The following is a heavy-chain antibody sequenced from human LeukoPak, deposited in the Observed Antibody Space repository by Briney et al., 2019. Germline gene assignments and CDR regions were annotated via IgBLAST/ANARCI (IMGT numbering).Heavy chain of an antibody. CDR2: IWVDGINK. V-gene: IGHV3-33*06. CDR3: AKDGARDGYNYPDY. J-gene: IGHJ4*02. Sequence: GGSLRLSCAASGFTFSSYGMHWVRQTPGKGLEWVAVIWVDGINKYYADSVKGRFTISRDNSRNTLHLQMSSLRAEDTAVYYCAKDGARDGYNYPDYWGQGTLVTVSS. CDR1: GFTFSSYG. D-gene: IGHD5-24*01.